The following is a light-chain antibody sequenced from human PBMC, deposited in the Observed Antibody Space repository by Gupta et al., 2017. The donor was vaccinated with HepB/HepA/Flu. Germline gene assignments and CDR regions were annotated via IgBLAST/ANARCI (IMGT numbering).Light chain of an antibody. CDR1: SRDVGGYNA. V-gene: IGLV2-14*01. CDR2: DVS. J-gene: IGLJ1*01. Sequence: QSALTQTAPVPGSPGQSITISCTGTSRDVGGYNAVSWYQQHPGKAPKLMIFDVSNRPSGVSNRFSGSKSGNTASLTISGLQAEDEADYYCNSYTSSDTYVFGTGTKVTVL. CDR3: NSYTSSDTYV.